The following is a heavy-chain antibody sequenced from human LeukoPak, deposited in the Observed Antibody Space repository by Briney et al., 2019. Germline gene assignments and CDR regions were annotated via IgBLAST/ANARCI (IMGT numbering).Heavy chain of an antibody. V-gene: IGHV3-49*04. D-gene: IGHD3-22*01. CDR2: IRSKAYGGTT. CDR3: TRAGITMIGFDY. Sequence: GGSLRLSCAASGFTFSSYSMNWVRQAPGKGLEWVGFIRSKAYGGTTEYAASVKGRFTISRDDSKSIAYLQMNSLKTEDTAVYYCTRAGITMIGFDYWGQGTLVTVSS. CDR1: GFTFSSYS. J-gene: IGHJ4*02.